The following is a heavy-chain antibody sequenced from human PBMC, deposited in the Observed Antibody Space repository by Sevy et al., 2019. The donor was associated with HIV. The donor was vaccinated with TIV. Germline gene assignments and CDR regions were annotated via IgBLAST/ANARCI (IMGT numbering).Heavy chain of an antibody. J-gene: IGHJ3*02. CDR3: AREPDGAFDI. V-gene: IGHV1-69*13. CDR2: IIPIFGTA. Sequence: ASVKVSCKASGGTFSSYAISWVRQAPGQGVEWMGRIIPIFGTANYAQKFQGRVTITADESTSTAYMELSSLRSEDTAVYYCAREPDGAFDIWGQGTMVTVSS. CDR1: GGTFSSYA.